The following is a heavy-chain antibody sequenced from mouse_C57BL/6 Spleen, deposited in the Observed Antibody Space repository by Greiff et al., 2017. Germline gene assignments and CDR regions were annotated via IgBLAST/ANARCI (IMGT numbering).Heavy chain of an antibody. CDR2: FHPYNDDT. J-gene: IGHJ1*03. CDR3: ARGYYGSSYGYFDV. CDR1: GYTFTTYP. D-gene: IGHD1-1*01. Sequence: QVQLQQSGAELVKPGASVKMSCTASGYTFTTYPLEWMKQNHGKSLEWIGNFHPYNDDTKYNEKFKGKATLTVEKSSSTVYLELSRLTSDDSAVYYCARGYYGSSYGYFDVWGTGTTVTVSS. V-gene: IGHV1-47*01.